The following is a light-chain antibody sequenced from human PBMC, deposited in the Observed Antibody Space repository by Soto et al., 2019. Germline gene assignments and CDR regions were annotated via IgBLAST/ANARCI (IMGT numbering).Light chain of an antibody. V-gene: IGKV3-20*01. CDR3: QQHGSSSWT. CDR2: GAS. Sequence: EIVLTQSPGTLSLSPGERATLSCRASQSVSSNHLAWYQQKPGQAPRLLIYGASSRATGIPDRFSGSGSGTDFPLTISRLEPEDFAVYYCQQHGSSSWTFGQGTKVDIK. CDR1: QSVSSNH. J-gene: IGKJ1*01.